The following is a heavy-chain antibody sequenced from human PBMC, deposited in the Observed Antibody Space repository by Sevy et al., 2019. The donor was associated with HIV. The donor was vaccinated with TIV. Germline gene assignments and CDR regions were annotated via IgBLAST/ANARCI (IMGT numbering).Heavy chain of an antibody. D-gene: IGHD3-10*01. Sequence: GGSLRLSCAAFGFTFSSYGMHWVRQAPGKGLEWVAVIWYDGINRYYADSVKGRFTISRDNSKNTLYLQMNSLRAEDTAVYYCARDNLLPIMVSMVRGALSYYFDYWGQGTLVTVSS. CDR3: ARDNLLPIMVSMVRGALSYYFDY. J-gene: IGHJ4*02. CDR1: GFTFSSYG. CDR2: IWYDGINR. V-gene: IGHV3-33*01.